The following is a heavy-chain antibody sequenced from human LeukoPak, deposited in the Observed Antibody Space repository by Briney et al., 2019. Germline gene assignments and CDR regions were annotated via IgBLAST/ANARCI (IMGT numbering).Heavy chain of an antibody. J-gene: IGHJ6*03. Sequence: ASVRVSCKVSGYTLTELSMHWVRQAPGKGLEWMGGFDPGDGETIYAQKFQGRVTMTEDTSTDTAYMELSSLRSEDTAVYYCARHGSITMVRGRLRYYYMDVWGKGTTVTVSS. V-gene: IGHV1-24*01. CDR1: GYTLTELS. CDR3: ARHGSITMVRGRLRYYYMDV. D-gene: IGHD3-10*01. CDR2: FDPGDGET.